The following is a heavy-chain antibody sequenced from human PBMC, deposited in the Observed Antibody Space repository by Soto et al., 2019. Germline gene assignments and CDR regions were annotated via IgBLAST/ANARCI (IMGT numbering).Heavy chain of an antibody. Sequence: ASVKVSCKASGYTFTSYDINWVRQATGQGLEWMGWMNPSSGNTGYAQKFQGRVTMTRNTSISTAYMELSSLRSEDTAVYYCARLPPLSGYSSSWHIYYYGMDVWGQGTTVTVSS. D-gene: IGHD6-13*01. CDR2: MNPSSGNT. CDR3: ARLPPLSGYSSSWHIYYYGMDV. V-gene: IGHV1-8*01. J-gene: IGHJ6*02. CDR1: GYTFTSYD.